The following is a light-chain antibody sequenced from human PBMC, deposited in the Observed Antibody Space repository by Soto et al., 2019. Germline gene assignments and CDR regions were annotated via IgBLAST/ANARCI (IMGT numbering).Light chain of an antibody. CDR1: QIISNW. V-gene: IGKV1-5*03. Sequence: DIQMTQSPSTLSASVGDRVTITCRASQIISNWLAWYQQKPGKAPKVLIYKASSLETGVPSRFSGSGSGTEFTLTISSLQPDDFATYYCQQSNSYPFTFGPGTKGNIK. CDR2: KAS. CDR3: QQSNSYPFT. J-gene: IGKJ3*01.